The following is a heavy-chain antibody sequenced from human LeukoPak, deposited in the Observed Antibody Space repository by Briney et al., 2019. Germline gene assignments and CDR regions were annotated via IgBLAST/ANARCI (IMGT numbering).Heavy chain of an antibody. CDR1: GGSFSGYY. Sequence: PSETLSLTCAVYGGSFSGYYWSWIRQPPGKGLEWIGEINHSGSTNYNPSLKSRVTISVDTSKNQFSLKLSSVTAADTAVYYCARGRITMVRGGHTHSHLKRAPFDYWGQGTLVTVSS. CDR2: INHSGST. CDR3: ARGRITMVRGGHTHSHLKRAPFDY. V-gene: IGHV4-34*01. J-gene: IGHJ4*02. D-gene: IGHD3-10*01.